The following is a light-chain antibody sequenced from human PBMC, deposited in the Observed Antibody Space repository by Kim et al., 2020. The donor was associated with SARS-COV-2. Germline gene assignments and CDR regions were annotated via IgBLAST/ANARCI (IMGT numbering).Light chain of an antibody. V-gene: IGKV3-11*01. CDR3: QQRSNWHPIT. CDR2: DAS. Sequence: PPGESATLSCRANQSVSNNLAWYQQKLGQTPRLLIYDASKRATGIPARFSGSGSGTDFTLTISSLEPEDFAVYFCQQRSNWHPITFGPGTKVDIK. J-gene: IGKJ3*01. CDR1: QSVSNN.